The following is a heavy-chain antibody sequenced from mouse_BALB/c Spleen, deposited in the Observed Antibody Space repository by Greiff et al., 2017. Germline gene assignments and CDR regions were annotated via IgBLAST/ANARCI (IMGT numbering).Heavy chain of an antibody. V-gene: IGHV5-17*02. J-gene: IGHJ2*01. CDR3: AREGIYDGYYFDY. CDR2: ISSGSSTI. Sequence: DVHLVESGGGLVQPGGSRKLSCAASGFTFSSFGMHWVRQAPEKGLEWVAYISSGSSTIYYADTVKGRFTISRDNPKNTLFLQMTSLRSEDTAMYYCAREGIYDGYYFDYWGQGTTLTVSS. CDR1: GFTFSSFG. D-gene: IGHD2-3*01.